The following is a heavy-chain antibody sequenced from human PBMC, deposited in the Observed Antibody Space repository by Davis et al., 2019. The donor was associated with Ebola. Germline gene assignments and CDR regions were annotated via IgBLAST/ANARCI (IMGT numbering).Heavy chain of an antibody. CDR2: IIPIFGTA. Sequence: SVKVSCKASGGTFSSYAISWVRQAPGQGLEWMGGIIPIFGTANYAQKFQGRVTITADESTSTAYMELSSLRSDDTAVYYCARDRVRQATGFLEWLNYGMDVWGKGTTVTVSS. D-gene: IGHD3-3*01. J-gene: IGHJ6*04. V-gene: IGHV1-69*13. CDR1: GGTFSSYA. CDR3: ARDRVRQATGFLEWLNYGMDV.